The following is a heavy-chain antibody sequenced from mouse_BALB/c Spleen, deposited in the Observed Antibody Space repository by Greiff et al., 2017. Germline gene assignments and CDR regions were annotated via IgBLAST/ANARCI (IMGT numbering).Heavy chain of an antibody. V-gene: IGHV1-4*02. CDR3: ARYLNYGSIYFDY. CDR1: GYTFTSYT. CDR2: INPSSGYT. D-gene: IGHD1-1*01. J-gene: IGHJ2*01. Sequence: VQLQQSAAELARPGASVKMSCKASGYTFTSYTMHWVKQRPGQGLEWIGYINPSSGYTEYNQKFKDKTTLTADKSSSTAYMQLSSLTSEDSAVYYCARYLNYGSIYFDYWGQGTTLTVSS.